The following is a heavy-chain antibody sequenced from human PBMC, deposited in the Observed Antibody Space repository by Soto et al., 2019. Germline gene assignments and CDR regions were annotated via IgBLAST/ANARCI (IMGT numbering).Heavy chain of an antibody. Sequence: EAQLVESGGGLVQPGRALRLSCAASGFTFDDYAMHWVRQAPGKGLEWVSGISWNTYIIDYADSVKGRFTISRDNAENSLYLQMTSLRNEDTPLYYCAKDRVRGRFGESSFDVWGQGAMVTVSS. V-gene: IGHV3-9*01. J-gene: IGHJ3*01. CDR3: AKDRVRGRFGESSFDV. CDR1: GFTFDDYA. D-gene: IGHD3-10*01. CDR2: ISWNTYII.